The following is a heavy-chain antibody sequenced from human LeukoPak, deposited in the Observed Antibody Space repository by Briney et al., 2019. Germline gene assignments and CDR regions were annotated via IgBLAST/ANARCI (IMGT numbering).Heavy chain of an antibody. CDR3: ARDSSGYYSGTWFDP. Sequence: ASVKVSCKASGYTFTSYGISWVRQAPGQGLAWMGWISAYNGNTNYAQKLQGRVTMTTDTSTSTAYMELRSLRSDDTAVYYCARDSSGYYSGTWFDPWGQGTLVTVSS. J-gene: IGHJ5*02. D-gene: IGHD3-22*01. CDR2: ISAYNGNT. V-gene: IGHV1-18*01. CDR1: GYTFTSYG.